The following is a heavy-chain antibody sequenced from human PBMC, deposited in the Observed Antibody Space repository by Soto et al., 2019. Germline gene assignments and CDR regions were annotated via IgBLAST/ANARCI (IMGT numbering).Heavy chain of an antibody. D-gene: IGHD3-10*01. Sequence: GGSLRLSCAASGFTFSSYSMNWVRQAPGKGLEWVSSISSSSSYIYYADSVKGRFTISRDNAKNSLYLQMNSLRAEDTAVYYCARDLITMVREYGMDVWGQGTTVTVS. V-gene: IGHV3-21*01. CDR1: GFTFSSYS. CDR3: ARDLITMVREYGMDV. J-gene: IGHJ6*02. CDR2: ISSSSSYI.